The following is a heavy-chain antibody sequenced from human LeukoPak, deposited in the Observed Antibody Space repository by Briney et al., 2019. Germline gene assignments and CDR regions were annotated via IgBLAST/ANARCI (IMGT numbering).Heavy chain of an antibody. V-gene: IGHV1-2*02. CDR3: ATGDYGDYLGWFDP. D-gene: IGHD4-17*01. CDR2: INPNSGGT. Sequence: ASVKVSCQPSGYTFTGYYMHRVRQAPGQGIEWMGWINPNSGGTNYAQKFQGRVTMTRDTSISTAYMELSRLRSDDTAVYYCATGDYGDYLGWFDPWGQATLVTVSS. J-gene: IGHJ5*02. CDR1: GYTFTGYY.